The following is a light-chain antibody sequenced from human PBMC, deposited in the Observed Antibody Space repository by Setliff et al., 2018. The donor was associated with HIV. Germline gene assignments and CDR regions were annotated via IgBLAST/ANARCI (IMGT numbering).Light chain of an antibody. CDR3: SSYRNSPYV. CDR2: QAS. J-gene: IGLJ1*01. CDR1: KSDVGRYDY. V-gene: IGLV2-14*01. Sequence: ALTQPASVSGSPGQSNTISYTGTKSDVGRYDYVSWYVHHPGKAPKLIIYQASNRPSGVPHHFSVSKSGNTASLAISGLQAEDEADSYSSSYRNSPYVFGTGTKVTVL.